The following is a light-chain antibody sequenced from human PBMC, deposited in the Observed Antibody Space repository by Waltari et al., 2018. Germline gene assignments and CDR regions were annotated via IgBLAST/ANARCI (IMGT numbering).Light chain of an antibody. V-gene: IGLV2-14*03. CDR3: SSFTTSSTVV. CDR1: SSDIGAYNY. Sequence: TISCTGTSSDIGAYNYVSWYQQHPGKASKLMIFDVSHRPSAVSNRFSGSKSGNTASLTISGLQAEDEADYHCSSFTTSSTVVFGGGTKLTVL. CDR2: DVS. J-gene: IGLJ2*01.